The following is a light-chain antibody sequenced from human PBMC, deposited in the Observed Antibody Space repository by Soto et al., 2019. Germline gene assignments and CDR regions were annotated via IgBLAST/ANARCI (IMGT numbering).Light chain of an antibody. V-gene: IGLV2-14*01. CDR1: SSDVGGYNY. Sequence: QSALTQPASVSGSPGQSITISCTGTSSDVGGYNYVSWYQQHPGKAPKLIIYAVSNRPSGVSNRFSGSKSGNTASLTISGLQAEDEADYYCSSYTSSTTPVVFGGGTKVTVL. J-gene: IGLJ2*01. CDR2: AVS. CDR3: SSYTSSTTPVV.